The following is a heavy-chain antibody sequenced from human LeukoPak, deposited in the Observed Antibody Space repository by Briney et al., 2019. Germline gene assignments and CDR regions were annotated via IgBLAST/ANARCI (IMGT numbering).Heavy chain of an antibody. V-gene: IGHV4-59*01. CDR1: GDSMRSYY. D-gene: IGHD3-10*01. Sequence: SETLSLTCTVSGDSMRSYYWSWIRQAPGKGLEWLGHMDDRGESNYNPSLRGGGSISVDTSKKQFSLKLRSVTAADTATYYCARDSRYESGWFEEGMDVWGLGTTVTVSS. CDR2: MDDRGES. CDR3: ARDSRYESGWFEEGMDV. J-gene: IGHJ6*02.